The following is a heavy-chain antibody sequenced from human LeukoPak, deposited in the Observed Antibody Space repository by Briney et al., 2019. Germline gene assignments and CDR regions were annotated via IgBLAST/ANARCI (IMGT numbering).Heavy chain of an antibody. V-gene: IGHV3-23*01. J-gene: IGHJ4*02. Sequence: GGSLRLSCAASGFTFSTYAMGWVRQAPGKGLEWVSFISGSGTSTYYADSVKGRFTISRDNSKDTLSLQMNSLRVEDTAVYYCAKDLYYGSGSKFDDWGQGTLVTVSS. CDR1: GFTFSTYA. CDR2: ISGSGTST. CDR3: AKDLYYGSGSKFDD. D-gene: IGHD3-10*01.